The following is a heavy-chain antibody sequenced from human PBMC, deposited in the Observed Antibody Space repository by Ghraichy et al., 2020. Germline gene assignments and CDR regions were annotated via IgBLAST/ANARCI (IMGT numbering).Heavy chain of an antibody. Sequence: SLRLSCAASGFTFSSYAMHWVRQAPGKGLEYVSAISDNGYNTYYAQSVKGRFTISRDNSKNTVYLQMGSLRAEDMAVYYCARVIFGDKGYFDYWGQGTLVTVSS. V-gene: IGHV3-64*01. CDR1: GFTFSSYA. J-gene: IGHJ4*02. D-gene: IGHD4-17*01. CDR3: ARVIFGDKGYFDY. CDR2: ISDNGYNT.